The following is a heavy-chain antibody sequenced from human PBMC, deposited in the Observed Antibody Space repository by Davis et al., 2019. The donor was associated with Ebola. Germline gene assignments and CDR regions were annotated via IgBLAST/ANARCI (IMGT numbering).Heavy chain of an antibody. J-gene: IGHJ4*02. V-gene: IGHV3-33*06. CDR2: IWFDGSKQ. CDR1: GFPFSNYA. D-gene: IGHD7-27*01. Sequence: GESLKISCAASGFPFSNYAMHWVRQAPGKGLEWVAVIWFDGSKQYYADSVEGRITVSRDNSNNTAYLQFTSPRVEDTAVYYCAKDVGNSEYFFDYWGQGTLVTVSS. CDR3: AKDVGNSEYFFDY.